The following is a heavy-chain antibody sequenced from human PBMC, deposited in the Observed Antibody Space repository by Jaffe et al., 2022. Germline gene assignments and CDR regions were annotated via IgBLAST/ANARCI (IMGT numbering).Heavy chain of an antibody. Sequence: QVQLQESGPGLVKPSETLSLTCTVSGGSVSSGSYYWSWIRQPPGKGLEWIGYIYYSGSTNYNPSLKSRVTISVDTSKNQFSLKLSSVTAADTAVYYCARDPITILGAHTEDMDVWGKGTTVTVSS. J-gene: IGHJ6*03. CDR1: GGSVSSGSYY. D-gene: IGHD3-3*01. CDR2: IYYSGST. V-gene: IGHV4-61*01. CDR3: ARDPITILGAHTEDMDV.